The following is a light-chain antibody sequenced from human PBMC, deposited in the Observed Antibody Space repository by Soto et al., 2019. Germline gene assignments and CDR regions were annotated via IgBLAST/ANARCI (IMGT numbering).Light chain of an antibody. CDR1: QSVSSK. CDR3: QQYNNWPWT. Sequence: DIVITESPATLSVSPGERSTLSCRASQSVSSKVAWYKQKPGQAPRLLSYGASTRATGIPARFSGSGSGTDFTLTISSLKSEDFAVYYCQQYNNWPWTFGQGTNVDIK. V-gene: IGKV3-15*01. J-gene: IGKJ1*01. CDR2: GAS.